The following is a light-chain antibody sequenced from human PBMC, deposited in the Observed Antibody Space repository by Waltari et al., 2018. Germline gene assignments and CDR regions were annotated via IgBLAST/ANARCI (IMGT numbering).Light chain of an antibody. CDR2: AAS. J-gene: IGKJ3*01. CDR1: QGINNW. V-gene: IGKV1-12*02. CDR3: QQANTFPSIT. Sequence: DIQMTQSPSSVSASVGDRVTLTCRASQGINNWLAWYQQKPGKAPKLLINAASSLQRGVPARFSGSGSGTDFTLTISSLQPEDFATYYCQQANTFPSITFGPGTKVYI.